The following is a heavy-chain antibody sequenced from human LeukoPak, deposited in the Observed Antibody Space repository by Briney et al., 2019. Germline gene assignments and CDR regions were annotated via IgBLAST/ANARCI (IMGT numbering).Heavy chain of an antibody. CDR1: GFTFSSYW. J-gene: IGHJ4*02. V-gene: IGHV3-74*01. D-gene: IGHD1-1*01. Sequence: PGGSLRLSCAASGFTFSSYWMHWVRQAPGKGLVWVSRINSDGSSTNYADSVKGRFTISRDNAKNTLYLQMNNLRAEDTAMYYCARVDTTLSYKLDYWGQGTLVTVSS. CDR2: INSDGSST. CDR3: ARVDTTLSYKLDY.